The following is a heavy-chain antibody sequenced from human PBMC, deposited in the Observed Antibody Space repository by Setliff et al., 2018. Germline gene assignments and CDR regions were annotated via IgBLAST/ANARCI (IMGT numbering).Heavy chain of an antibody. J-gene: IGHJ2*01. D-gene: IGHD1-26*01. Sequence: SVKVSCKDSGYTFSTYGISWVRQAPGQGLEWMGGIIPIFGTANYAQKFQGRVTITADESTSTAYMELSSLRSEDTAVYYCARGAAYYWYFDLWGRGTLVTVSS. CDR2: IIPIFGTA. CDR3: ARGAAYYWYFDL. V-gene: IGHV1-69*13. CDR1: GYTFSTYG.